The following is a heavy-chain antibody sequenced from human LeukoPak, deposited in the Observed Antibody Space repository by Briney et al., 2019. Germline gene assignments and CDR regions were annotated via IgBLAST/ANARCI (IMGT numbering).Heavy chain of an antibody. Sequence: GGSLRLSCSASGFTFSSYPIHWVRQAPGKGLEYVSNISSNGDSTYYADSVKGRFTISRDNSKNTLYLQMNSLRAEDTAVYYCAKINTRRYTEYWGQGTLVTVSS. J-gene: IGHJ4*02. D-gene: IGHD5-18*01. CDR1: GFTFSSYP. V-gene: IGHV3-64*04. CDR2: ISSNGDST. CDR3: AKINTRRYTEY.